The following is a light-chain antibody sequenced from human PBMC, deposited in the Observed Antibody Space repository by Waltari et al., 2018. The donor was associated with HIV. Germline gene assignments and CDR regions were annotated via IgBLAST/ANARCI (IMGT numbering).Light chain of an antibody. J-gene: IGKJ4*01. CDR3: QQRYSTPPT. Sequence: DIQMTQSPSSLSASVEDRVPITCRASQSISNYLNWYQQKPGKAPKLLIYAASSLQTGVPSRFSGSGSGTDFTLTISSVQPEDFATYYCQQRYSTPPTFGGGTKVDIK. CDR2: AAS. V-gene: IGKV1-39*01. CDR1: QSISNY.